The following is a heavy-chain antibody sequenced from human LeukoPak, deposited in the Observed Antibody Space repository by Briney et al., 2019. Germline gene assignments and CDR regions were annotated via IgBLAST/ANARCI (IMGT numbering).Heavy chain of an antibody. V-gene: IGHV1-2*02. Sequence: ASVKVSCKASGHTFTDYYMNWVRQAPGQGLEWMGWINPNSGATNYAQKFQGRVTMTRDTSISTAYMELSRLRSDDTAVYYCARAQSIAAPYYYYGLDVWGQGTPVTVSS. CDR2: INPNSGAT. CDR3: ARAQSIAAPYYYYGLDV. D-gene: IGHD6-6*01. J-gene: IGHJ6*02. CDR1: GHTFTDYY.